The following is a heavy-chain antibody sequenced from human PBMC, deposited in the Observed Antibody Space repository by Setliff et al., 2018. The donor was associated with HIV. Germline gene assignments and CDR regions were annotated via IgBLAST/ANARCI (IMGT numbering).Heavy chain of an antibody. J-gene: IGHJ4*02. V-gene: IGHV1-3*04. Sequence: ASVKVSCKASGYTFNSYAMHWVRQAPGQRPEWMGWINTGNGNTRHSQKFHGRVTITRDTPASTAYMELSSLRSENTAVYYCARSLGDPPYYYGSGSYDNSGYWGQGTPVTVSS. CDR1: GYTFNSYA. CDR2: INTGNGNT. CDR3: ARSLGDPPYYYGSGSYDNSGY. D-gene: IGHD3-10*01.